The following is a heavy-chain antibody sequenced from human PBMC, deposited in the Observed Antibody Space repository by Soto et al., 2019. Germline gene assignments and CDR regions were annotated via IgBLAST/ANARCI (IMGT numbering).Heavy chain of an antibody. J-gene: IGHJ6*03. D-gene: IGHD5-12*01. CDR3: ARGLSGYDPHYYYYMDV. V-gene: IGHV3-7*01. Sequence: GGSLRLSCAASGFTFSSYWMSWVRQAPGKGLEWVANIKQDGSEKYYVDSVKGRFTISRDNAKNSLYLQMNSLRAEDTAVYYCARGLSGYDPHYYYYMDVWGKGTTVTVSS. CDR1: GFTFSSYW. CDR2: IKQDGSEK.